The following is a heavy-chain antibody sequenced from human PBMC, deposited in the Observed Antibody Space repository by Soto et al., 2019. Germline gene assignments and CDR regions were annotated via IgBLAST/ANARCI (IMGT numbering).Heavy chain of an antibody. Sequence: QVQLVQSGAEVKKPGSSVKVSCKASGCTFSNCSINWVRQAPGQGLQWMGGIIPIFGTPDYAQTFQGRVTITADESTTTAYMALSSLRSEDRAVYYCARAMVVADPSDGYSYCGLDVWGQGTTVTVSS. CDR2: IIPIFGTP. CDR1: GCTFSNCS. CDR3: ARAMVVADPSDGYSYCGLDV. D-gene: IGHD5-12*01. V-gene: IGHV1-69*01. J-gene: IGHJ6*02.